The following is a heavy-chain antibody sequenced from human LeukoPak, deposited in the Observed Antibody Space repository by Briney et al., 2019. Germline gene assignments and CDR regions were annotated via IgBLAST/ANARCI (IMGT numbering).Heavy chain of an antibody. J-gene: IGHJ3*02. CDR3: ATFGFDWLSHGAFDI. Sequence: NPGGSLRLSCAASGFTFSSYSMNWVRQAPGKGLEWVSSISSSSSYIYYADSVKGRFTISRDNAKNSLYLQMNSLRAEDTAVYYCATFGFDWLSHGAFDIWGQGTMVTVSS. CDR1: GFTFSSYS. D-gene: IGHD3-9*01. CDR2: ISSSSSYI. V-gene: IGHV3-21*04.